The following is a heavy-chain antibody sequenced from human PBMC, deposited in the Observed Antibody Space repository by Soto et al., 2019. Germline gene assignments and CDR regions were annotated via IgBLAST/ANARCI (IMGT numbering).Heavy chain of an antibody. CDR3: AKKYTYGNDSFDK. D-gene: IGHD5-18*01. Sequence: ASVKLSCKASGYSFTGYYMHWVRQAPGQGLEWMGWMNPNTGNAGYAQKFQGRVTMTRSTSISTAYMELSSLGSEDTAVYYCAKKYTYGNDSFDKWGQGPPVTVS. V-gene: IGHV1-8*02. CDR1: GYSFTGYY. CDR2: MNPNTGNA. J-gene: IGHJ4*02.